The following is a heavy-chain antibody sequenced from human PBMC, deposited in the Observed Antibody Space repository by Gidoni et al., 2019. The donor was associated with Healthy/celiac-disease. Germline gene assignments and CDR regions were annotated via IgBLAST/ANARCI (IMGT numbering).Heavy chain of an antibody. J-gene: IGHJ4*02. CDR2: ISSSSSYI. CDR3: ARDHEMATIFDY. Sequence: EVQLVESGGGLVKPGGSLRLSCAASGSTFSSYSMNWVRQARGKGLEWVSSISSSSSYIYYADSVKGRFTISRDNAKNSLYLQMNSLRAEDTAVYYCARDHEMATIFDYWGQGTLVTVSS. D-gene: IGHD5-12*01. V-gene: IGHV3-21*01. CDR1: GSTFSSYS.